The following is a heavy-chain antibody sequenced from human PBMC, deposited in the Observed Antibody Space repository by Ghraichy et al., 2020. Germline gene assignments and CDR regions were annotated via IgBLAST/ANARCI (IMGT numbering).Heavy chain of an antibody. Sequence: GGSLRLSCTVSESSVSDFYMSWIRQAPGKGLEWISSSSSSGDTKYYAASVRGRFAISRDNARNSLYLQMNNLGADDTAIYFCARGADNDCGNYFEHGGRGTLVTVSS. CDR2: SSSSGDTK. CDR3: ARGADNDCGNYFEH. J-gene: IGHJ4*02. D-gene: IGHD1-1*01. V-gene: IGHV3-11*01. CDR1: ESSVSDFY.